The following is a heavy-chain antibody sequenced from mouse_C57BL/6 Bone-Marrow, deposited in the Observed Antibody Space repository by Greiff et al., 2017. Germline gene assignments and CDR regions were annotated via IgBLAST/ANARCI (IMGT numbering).Heavy chain of an antibody. CDR1: GFTFTDYY. CDR3: VKAYGNYEIDYAMDY. CDR2: IRNKANGYTT. D-gene: IGHD2-1*01. V-gene: IGHV7-4*01. Sequence: EVQLMESGGGLVQPGASLRLSCAASGFTFTDYYMSWVRQPPGKAPEWLALIRNKANGYTTDYTASVKGRFTISRDNSQNILYLQMNTLRAEDSATYDCVKAYGNYEIDYAMDYWGQGTSVTVSS. J-gene: IGHJ4*01.